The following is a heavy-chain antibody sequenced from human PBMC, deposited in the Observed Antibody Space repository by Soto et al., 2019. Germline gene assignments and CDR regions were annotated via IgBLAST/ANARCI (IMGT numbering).Heavy chain of an antibody. CDR1: GYTFTDYD. CDR2: MSPNSGKT. Sequence: QVQLVQSGAEVKKPGASVRVTCKTSGYTFTDYDVSWVRQASGQGLEWMGWMSPNSGKTGYVEKFQGRVTMTANTSLSTVYMELHSLRSEDTAMYFCARGRIGAAFWGQGTLVTVSS. D-gene: IGHD2-15*01. V-gene: IGHV1-8*01. CDR3: ARGRIGAAF. J-gene: IGHJ4*02.